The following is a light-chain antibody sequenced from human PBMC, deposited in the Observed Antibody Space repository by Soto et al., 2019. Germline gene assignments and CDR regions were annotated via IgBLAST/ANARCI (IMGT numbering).Light chain of an antibody. CDR1: QSISSW. CDR3: QQYNTYSTT. J-gene: IGKJ1*01. CDR2: KAS. Sequence: DIDIISVPSILSTSVGDRVTITCRASQSISSWLAWYQQKPGKAPKLLIYKASSLESGVPSRFSGSGSGTEFTLTISSLQPDDFATYYCQQYNTYSTTFGQGTKV. V-gene: IGKV1-5*03.